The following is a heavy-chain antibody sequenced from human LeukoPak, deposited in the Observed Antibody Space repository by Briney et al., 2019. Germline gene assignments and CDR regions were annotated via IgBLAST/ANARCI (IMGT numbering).Heavy chain of an antibody. CDR2: INPSGGST. CDR1: GYTFTSYY. D-gene: IGHD2-15*01. Sequence: ASVKVSCKASGYTFTSYYMHWVRQAPGQGLEWMGIINPSGGSTSYAQKFQGRVTMTRDTSTSTVYMELSSLRSEDTAVYYCARGCSGASCYLGGYNWFDPWGQGTLVTVSS. CDR3: ARGCSGASCYLGGYNWFDP. V-gene: IGHV1-46*01. J-gene: IGHJ5*02.